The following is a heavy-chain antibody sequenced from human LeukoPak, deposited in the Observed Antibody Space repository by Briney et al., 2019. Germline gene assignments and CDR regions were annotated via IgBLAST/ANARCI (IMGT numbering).Heavy chain of an antibody. CDR1: GGTFNRHA. CDR3: ARDQTAYSSACGY. V-gene: IGHV1-69*13. CDR2: IIPIIGTV. J-gene: IGHJ4*02. D-gene: IGHD6-19*01. Sequence: SVKVSCKASGGTFNRHAISWVRQAPGQGLEWMGGIIPIIGTVNYAQKFQGRVTITADESTSTAYMELSSLRSEDTAVYYCARDQTAYSSACGYWGRGTLVSVSS.